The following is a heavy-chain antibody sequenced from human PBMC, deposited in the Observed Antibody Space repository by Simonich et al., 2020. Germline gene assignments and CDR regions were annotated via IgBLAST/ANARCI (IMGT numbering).Heavy chain of an antibody. CDR3: ARVGYSNYYYYGMDV. CDR1: GYSISSGYY. V-gene: IGHV4-38-2*01. Sequence: QLQESGPGLVKPSETLSLTCAVSGYSISSGYYWGWIRQPPGKGLAWTGSIYHSGSTYYNQSLKRRVTISVDPSKNQFSLTLSAVTAADTAVYYCARVGYSNYYYYGMDVWGQGTTVTVSS. CDR2: IYHSGST. J-gene: IGHJ6*02. D-gene: IGHD6-13*01.